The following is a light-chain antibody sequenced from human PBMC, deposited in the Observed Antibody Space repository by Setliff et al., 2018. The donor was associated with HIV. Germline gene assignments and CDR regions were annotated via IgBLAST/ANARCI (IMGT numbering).Light chain of an antibody. J-gene: IGLJ1*01. V-gene: IGLV2-23*01. CDR2: QAT. Sequence: QSVLTQPASVSGSPGQSITISCTGTSSDVGRYNLVSWYQQHPARAPKLIIYQATRRPSGVSNRFSGSKSGNVASLTISGLQAEDEADYYCCSNTGSNTFVFGTGTKGTVL. CDR1: SSDVGRYNL. CDR3: CSNTGSNTFV.